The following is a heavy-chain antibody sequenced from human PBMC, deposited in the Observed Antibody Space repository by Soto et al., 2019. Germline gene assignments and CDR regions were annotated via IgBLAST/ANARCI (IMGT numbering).Heavy chain of an antibody. CDR1: GFTFSSYG. V-gene: IGHV3-33*01. J-gene: IGHJ4*02. CDR2: IWYDGSNK. CDR3: AREGGYKGGVY. Sequence: QVQLVESGGGVVQPGRSLRLSCAASGFTFSSYGMHWVRQAPGKGLEWVAVIWYDGSNKYYADSVKGRFTISRDNSKNTLYLQMNSLRAEDTAVYYCAREGGYKGGVYWGQGTLVTVSS. D-gene: IGHD5-12*01.